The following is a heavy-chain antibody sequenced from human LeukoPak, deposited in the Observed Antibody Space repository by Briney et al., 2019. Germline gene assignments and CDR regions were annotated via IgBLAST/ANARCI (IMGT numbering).Heavy chain of an antibody. V-gene: IGHV1-69*13. CDR3: ARVLRVGRQSPLRY. CDR2: IIPIFGTA. Sequence: ASVKVSCKASGGTFSSYAISRVRQAPGQGLEWMGGIIPIFGTANYAQKFQGRVTITADESTSTAYMELSSLRSEDTAVYYCARVLRVGRQSPLRYWGQGTLVTVSS. D-gene: IGHD2-15*01. CDR1: GGTFSSYA. J-gene: IGHJ4*02.